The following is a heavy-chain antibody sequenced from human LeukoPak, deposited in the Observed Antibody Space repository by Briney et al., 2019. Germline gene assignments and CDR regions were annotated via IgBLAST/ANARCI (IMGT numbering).Heavy chain of an antibody. CDR3: ARSPPLTYDSSGYRLPFDY. CDR1: GYTFTSYG. V-gene: IGHV1-18*01. CDR2: ISAYNGNT. J-gene: IGHJ4*02. Sequence: ASVKGSCKASGYTFTSYGISWVRQAPGQGLEWMGWISAYNGNTNYAQRLQGRVTMTTDTSTSTAYMELRSLRSDDTAVYYCARSPPLTYDSSGYRLPFDYWGQGTLVTVSS. D-gene: IGHD3-22*01.